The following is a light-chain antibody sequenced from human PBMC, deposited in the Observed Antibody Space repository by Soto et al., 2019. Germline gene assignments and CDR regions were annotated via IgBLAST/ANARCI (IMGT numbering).Light chain of an antibody. CDR1: QSGSNY. V-gene: IGKV1-39*01. CDR2: SLS. J-gene: IGKJ1*01. Sequence: DIQMTQSPSSLSASVGDRITITFRSSQSGSNYVNWYHQKSVKAPKLLIYSLSSLQSGVPSLFSGRGSGTDFTRTISSLPPGEFATYCCAQSYCAPWTYGLGAKVEIE. CDR3: AQSYCAPWT.